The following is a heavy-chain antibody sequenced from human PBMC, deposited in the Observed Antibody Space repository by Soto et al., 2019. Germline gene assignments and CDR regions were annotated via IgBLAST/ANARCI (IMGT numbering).Heavy chain of an antibody. J-gene: IGHJ4*02. CDR3: AKGGRQWLVTSDFNY. V-gene: IGHV3-74*01. Sequence: GGSLRLSCAASGFTFRSYWMQWVRQAPGKGLVWVSWINSDGSSTSYADSVKGRFTISRDNAKNTLYLQMNSLRAEDTAVYYCAKGGRQWLVTSDFNYWGQGALVTVSS. CDR2: INSDGSST. CDR1: GFTFRSYW. D-gene: IGHD6-19*01.